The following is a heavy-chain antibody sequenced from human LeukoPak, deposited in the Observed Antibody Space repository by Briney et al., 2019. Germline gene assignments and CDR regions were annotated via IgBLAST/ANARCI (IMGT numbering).Heavy chain of an antibody. Sequence: GGSLRLSCTASGFTFSTYSMNWVRQAPGKGLEWVSYISSSSSTIYYADSVKGRFTISRDNAKNSLYLQMSSLSDEDTAVYYCARASFQRWLQLGGDWGQGTLVTVSS. CDR2: ISSSSSTI. CDR1: GFTFSTYS. J-gene: IGHJ4*02. V-gene: IGHV3-48*02. CDR3: ARASFQRWLQLGGD. D-gene: IGHD5-24*01.